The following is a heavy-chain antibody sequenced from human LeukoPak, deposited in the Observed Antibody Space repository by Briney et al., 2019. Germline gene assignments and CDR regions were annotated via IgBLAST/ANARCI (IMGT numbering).Heavy chain of an antibody. J-gene: IGHJ4*02. CDR3: ARDDSSRDDSGGYYC. CDR2: IHMSGST. V-gene: IGHV4-4*07. D-gene: IGHD3-22*01. Sequence: SETLSLTCTVSGDSIKSYHWSWIRQPAGKGLEWIGRIHMSGSTNYNPSLRSRVAISMDNSKNQFSLKLKSVTAADTAVYYCARDDSSRDDSGGYYCWGQGTLVTISS. CDR1: GDSIKSYH.